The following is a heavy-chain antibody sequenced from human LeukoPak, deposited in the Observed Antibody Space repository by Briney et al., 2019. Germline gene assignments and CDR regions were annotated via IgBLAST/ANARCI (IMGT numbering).Heavy chain of an antibody. J-gene: IGHJ6*03. CDR1: GYSISSGYY. CDR3: ARGRVLRFLGGYYYMDV. V-gene: IGHV4-38-2*02. Sequence: SETLSLTCTVSGYSISSGYYWGWIRPPPGKGLEWIGSIYHSGSTYYNPSLESRVTISVDTSKNQFSLKLSSVTAADTAVYYCARGRVLRFLGGYYYMDVWGKGTTVTVSS. CDR2: IYHSGST. D-gene: IGHD3-3*01.